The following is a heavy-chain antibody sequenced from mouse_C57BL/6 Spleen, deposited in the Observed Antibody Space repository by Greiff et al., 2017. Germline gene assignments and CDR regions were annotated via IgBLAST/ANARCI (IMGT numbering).Heavy chain of an antibody. CDR3: ARVPPTVGYFDV. D-gene: IGHD1-1*01. V-gene: IGHV1-50*01. CDR2: IDPSDSYT. J-gene: IGHJ1*03. Sequence: QVQLQQPGAELVKPGASVKLSCKASGYTFTSYWMQWVKQRPGQGLEWIGEIDPSDSYTNYNQKFKGKATLTVDTSSSTAYMQLSSLTSEDSAVYYWARVPPTVGYFDVWGTGTTVTVSS. CDR1: GYTFTSYW.